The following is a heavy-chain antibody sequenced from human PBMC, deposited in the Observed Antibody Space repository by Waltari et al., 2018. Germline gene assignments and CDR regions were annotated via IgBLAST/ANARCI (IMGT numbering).Heavy chain of an antibody. CDR2: INAGNANT. Sequence: QVQLVQSGAEVKKPGASVKVSCKASGYIFTSYALHWVRQAPGQRLEWMGWINAGNANTKYSQELQGRGTFTRDTSASTAYMELSSLRSEDMAVYYCARGPGQLDYWGQGTLVTVSS. V-gene: IGHV1-3*03. CDR3: ARGPGQLDY. CDR1: GYIFTSYA. J-gene: IGHJ4*02.